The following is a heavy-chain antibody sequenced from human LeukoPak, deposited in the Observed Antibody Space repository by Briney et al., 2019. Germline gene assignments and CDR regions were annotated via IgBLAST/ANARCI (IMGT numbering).Heavy chain of an antibody. CDR2: ISWNSGSI. J-gene: IGHJ3*02. V-gene: IGHV3-9*01. CDR1: GFTFDDYA. CDR3: AMTGYSSSNDAFDI. D-gene: IGHD6-13*01. Sequence: GGSLRLSCAASGFTFDDYAMHWVRQAPGKGLEWVSGISWNSGSIGYADSVKGRFTISRDNAKNSLYLQMNSLRAEDTAVYYCAMTGYSSSNDAFDIWSQGTMVTVSS.